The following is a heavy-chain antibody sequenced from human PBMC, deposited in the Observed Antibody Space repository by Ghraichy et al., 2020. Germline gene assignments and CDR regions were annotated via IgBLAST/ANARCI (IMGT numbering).Heavy chain of an antibody. Sequence: GSLRLSCAASGFIFSSYWMHWVRQAPGKGLVWVSRINSDGSSTSYADSVKGRFTISRDNAKNTLYLQMNSLRAEDTAVYYCASGGSSWYRLLVFDYWGQGTLVTVSS. CDR1: GFIFSSYW. V-gene: IGHV3-74*01. CDR3: ASGGSSWYRLLVFDY. J-gene: IGHJ4*02. D-gene: IGHD6-13*01. CDR2: INSDGSST.